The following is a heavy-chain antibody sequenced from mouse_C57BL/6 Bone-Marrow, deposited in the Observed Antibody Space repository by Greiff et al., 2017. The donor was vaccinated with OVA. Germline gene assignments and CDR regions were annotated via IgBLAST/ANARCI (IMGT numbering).Heavy chain of an antibody. CDR2: FYPGSGSI. D-gene: IGHD1-1*02. J-gene: IGHJ2*01. Sequence: VKVVESGAELVKPGASVKLSCKASGYTFTEYTIHWVKQRSGQGLEWIGWFYPGSGSIKYNEKFKDKATLTADKSSSTVYMELSRLTSEDSAVYFCARHGVGFYYFDYWGQGTTLTVSS. CDR1: GYTFTEYT. CDR3: ARHGVGFYYFDY. V-gene: IGHV1-62-2*01.